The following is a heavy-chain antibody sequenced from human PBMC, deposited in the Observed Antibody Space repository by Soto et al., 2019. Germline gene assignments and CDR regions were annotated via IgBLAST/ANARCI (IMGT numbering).Heavy chain of an antibody. D-gene: IGHD3-22*01. J-gene: IGHJ3*02. Sequence: ASVKVSCKASGYTFTSYYMHWVRQAPGQGLEWMGIINPSGGSTSYARKFQGRVTMTRDTSTSTVYMELSSLRSEDTAVYYCARLDTVPYYDSSGYYYWNDAFDIWGQGTMVTVSS. CDR2: INPSGGST. V-gene: IGHV1-46*01. CDR1: GYTFTSYY. CDR3: ARLDTVPYYDSSGYYYWNDAFDI.